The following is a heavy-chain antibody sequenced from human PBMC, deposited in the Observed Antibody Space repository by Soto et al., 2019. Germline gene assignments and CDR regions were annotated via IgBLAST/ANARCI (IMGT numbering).Heavy chain of an antibody. CDR1: GGSIRSYY. Sequence: SETLSLTCTISGGSIRSYYWSWIRQPPGKGPEWIGYIDYSGTTNYNPSLKSRVTISVDTSKNQFSLKLSSVTAADTAVYYCARANGDYYYYYYYGMDVWGQGTTVTCSS. CDR2: IDYSGTT. CDR3: ARANGDYYYYYYYGMDV. V-gene: IGHV4-59*01. D-gene: IGHD4-17*01. J-gene: IGHJ6*02.